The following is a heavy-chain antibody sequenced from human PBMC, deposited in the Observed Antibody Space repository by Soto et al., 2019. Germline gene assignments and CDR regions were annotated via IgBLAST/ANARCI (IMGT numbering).Heavy chain of an antibody. CDR2: IYHSGST. V-gene: IGHV4-30-2*01. J-gene: IGHJ4*02. Sequence: LSLTCAVSGGSISSGGYSWSWIRQPPGKGLEWIGYIYHSGSTYYNPSLKSRVTISVDRSKNQFSLKLSSVTAADTAVYYCARGRGTGTMDYWGQGTLVTVSS. D-gene: IGHD1-7*01. CDR3: ARGRGTGTMDY. CDR1: GGSISSGGYS.